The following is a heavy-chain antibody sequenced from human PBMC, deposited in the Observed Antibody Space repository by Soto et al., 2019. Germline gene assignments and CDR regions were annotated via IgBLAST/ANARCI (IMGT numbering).Heavy chain of an antibody. CDR3: ARDPSGDYLGAFDF. CDR2: IGANGGGT. Sequence: EVQLLEPGGGLVQPGGSLRLSCAASGFTFSSFFMSWVRQAPGKGLDWVSGIGANGGGTYYADSVKGRFIIARDNSKNTLYTQMNSLRAADRHVYYCARDPSGDYLGAFDFWGQKTMVTVSS. J-gene: IGHJ3*01. CDR1: GFTFSSFF. V-gene: IGHV3-23*01. D-gene: IGHD4-17*01.